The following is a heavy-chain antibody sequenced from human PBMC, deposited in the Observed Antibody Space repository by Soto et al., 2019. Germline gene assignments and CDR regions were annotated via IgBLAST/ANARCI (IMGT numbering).Heavy chain of an antibody. CDR2: MNPNSGNT. D-gene: IGHD6-13*01. V-gene: IGHV1-8*01. CDR1: GYTFTSYD. CDR3: ARERSAAGAGWFDP. J-gene: IGHJ5*02. Sequence: QVQLVQSGAEVKKPGASVKVSCKASGYTFTSYDINWVRQATGQGLEWMGWMNPNSGNTDYAQKSQGRVTMTRNTSISTAYMELSSLRSEDTAVYYCARERSAAGAGWFDPWGQGTLVTVSS.